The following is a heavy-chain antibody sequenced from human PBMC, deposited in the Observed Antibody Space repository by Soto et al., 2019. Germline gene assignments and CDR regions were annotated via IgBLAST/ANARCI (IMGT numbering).Heavy chain of an antibody. V-gene: IGHV3-23*01. Sequence: GGSLRLSCAASGFTFSSYAMSWVRQAPGKGLEWVSSISAGGGSTYYADSVKGRFTISRDNSKNTLFLQMNSLRAEDTAVYYCAKDRTSYYYDSSAYYLCDHWGQGALVTAPQ. D-gene: IGHD3-22*01. CDR1: GFTFSSYA. CDR2: ISAGGGST. J-gene: IGHJ4*02. CDR3: AKDRTSYYYDSSAYYLCDH.